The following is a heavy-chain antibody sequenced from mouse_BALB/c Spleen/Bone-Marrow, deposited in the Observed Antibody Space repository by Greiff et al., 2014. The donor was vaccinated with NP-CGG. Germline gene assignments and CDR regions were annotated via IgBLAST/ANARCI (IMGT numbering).Heavy chain of an antibody. D-gene: IGHD1-1*01. Sequence: VHVKQSGTVLARPGASLKMSCKASGYSFTSYWMHWVKERPGQGLEWIGAIYPGNSDTSYNQKFKGKAKLTAVTSASTAYMELSSLTNEDSAVYYCARGLRWCFDVWGAGTTVTVSS. CDR3: ARGLRWCFDV. CDR2: IYPGNSDT. V-gene: IGHV1-5*01. J-gene: IGHJ1*01. CDR1: GYSFTSYW.